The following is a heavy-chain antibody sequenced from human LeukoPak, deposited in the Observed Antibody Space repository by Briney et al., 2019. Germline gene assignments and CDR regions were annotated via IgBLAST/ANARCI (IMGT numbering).Heavy chain of an antibody. J-gene: IGHJ4*02. V-gene: IGHV3-30-3*01. CDR1: GFTFSSYA. CDR3: ARTHDY. CDR2: ISYDGSNK. Sequence: GGSLRLSCAASGFTFSSYAMHWVRQAPGKGLEWVAVISYDGSNKYYADSVKGRFTISRDNAKNSLYLQMNSLRAEDTAVYYCARTHDYWGQGTLVTVSS.